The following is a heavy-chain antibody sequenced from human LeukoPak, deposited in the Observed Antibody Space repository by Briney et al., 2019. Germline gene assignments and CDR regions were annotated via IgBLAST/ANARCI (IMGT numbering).Heavy chain of an antibody. Sequence: ASVKVSCKASGYTFTGYYMHWVRQAPGQGLEWMGWINPYSGGTNYAQKFQGRVTMTRDTSISAAYMELSRLRSDDTAVYYCARDHPVYRTGWVWGQGTLVTVSS. CDR2: INPYSGGT. J-gene: IGHJ4*02. CDR1: GYTFTGYY. CDR3: ARDHPVYRTGWV. D-gene: IGHD6-25*01. V-gene: IGHV1-2*02.